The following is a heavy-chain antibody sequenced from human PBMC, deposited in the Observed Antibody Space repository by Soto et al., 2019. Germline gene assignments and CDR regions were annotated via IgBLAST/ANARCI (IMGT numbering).Heavy chain of an antibody. CDR3: IHRRRDAGPNGDY. CDR1: GFSLTTDGEG. CDR2: IYWSDSK. J-gene: IGHJ4*02. Sequence: QITLKESGPTLVTPTQTLTLTCSFSGFSLTTDGEGVGWVRQPPGKALEWLALIYWSDSKRYSPSLKNRLTVTKDDSKNQVLLTMTNMDPVVTATYYCIHRRRDAGPNGDYWGQGTLVTVSS. D-gene: IGHD3-16*01. V-gene: IGHV2-5*01.